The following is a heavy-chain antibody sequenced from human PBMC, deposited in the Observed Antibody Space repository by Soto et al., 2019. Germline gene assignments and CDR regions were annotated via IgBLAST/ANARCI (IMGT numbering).Heavy chain of an antibody. CDR3: AALLPRYGMDV. D-gene: IGHD2-15*01. J-gene: IGHJ6*02. CDR1: AFTFTSSA. CDR2: IVVGSGNT. V-gene: IGHV1-58*01. Sequence: QMQLVQSGPEVKKPGTSVKVSCKASAFTFTSSAVQWVRQARGQRLEWIGWIVVGSGNTNYAQKFQERVTITRDMSTSTAYMELSSLRSEDTAVYYCAALLPRYGMDVWGQGTTVTVSS.